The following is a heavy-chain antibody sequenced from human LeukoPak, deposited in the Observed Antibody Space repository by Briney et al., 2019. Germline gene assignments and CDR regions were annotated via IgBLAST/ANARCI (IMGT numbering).Heavy chain of an antibody. CDR1: GFTFSSSA. J-gene: IGHJ4*02. D-gene: IGHD3-22*01. CDR2: ISTSGGST. CDR3: AKGVISRYFDY. Sequence: GGSLRLSCAASGFTFSSSAMSWVRQAPGKGLEWVSAISTSGGSTYYADSVKGRFTISRDNSNNTLYLQMNSLRAEDTAIYYCAKGVISRYFDYWGQGTLVTVSS. V-gene: IGHV3-23*01.